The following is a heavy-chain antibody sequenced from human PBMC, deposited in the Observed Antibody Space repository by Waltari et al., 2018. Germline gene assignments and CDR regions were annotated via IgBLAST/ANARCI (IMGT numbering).Heavy chain of an antibody. D-gene: IGHD3-16*02. CDR1: GFTFSSYG. V-gene: IGHV3-33*01. Sequence: QVQLVESGGGVVQPGRSLRLSCAASGFTFSSYGMHWVRQAPGKGLGWVAVIWYDGSNKYYADSVKGRFTISRDNSKNTLYLQMNSLRAEDTAVYYCARDSQGQYYDYVWGSYHPPPYFDYWGQGTLVTVSS. CDR3: ARDSQGQYYDYVWGSYHPPPYFDY. CDR2: IWYDGSNK. J-gene: IGHJ4*02.